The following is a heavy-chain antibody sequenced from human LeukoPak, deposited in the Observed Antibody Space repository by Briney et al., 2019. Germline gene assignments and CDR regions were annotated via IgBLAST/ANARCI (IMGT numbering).Heavy chain of an antibody. J-gene: IGHJ6*02. CDR1: GYTFTGYY. Sequence: ASVTVSCTASGYTFTGYYMHWVRQAPGQGLEWLGWINPNSGGTNYAKTFQGRVTRTRDTSISTAYMERSRLRTCDTDVYYCAKDQSGSNQFLSRGMDVWGQGTTVTVSS. CDR2: INPNSGGT. CDR3: AKDQSGSNQFLSRGMDV. D-gene: IGHD3-10*01. V-gene: IGHV1-2*02.